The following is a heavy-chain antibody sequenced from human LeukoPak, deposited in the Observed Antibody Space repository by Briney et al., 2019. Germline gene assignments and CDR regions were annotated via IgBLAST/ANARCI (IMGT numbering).Heavy chain of an antibody. CDR1: GFSVGSNY. CDR2: IYSGGST. D-gene: IGHD5-24*01. V-gene: IGHV3-53*01. J-gene: IGHJ4*02. CDR3: ASAKRWLHLSDY. Sequence: HTGGSQCLFCAASGFSVGSNYMSWVRQAPGKWLEWDSFIYSGGSTYYADSVKGRFTLSRDNSKNTLYLQMNSLRAEDTVVYYCASAKRWLHLSDYWGQGTLVTVSS.